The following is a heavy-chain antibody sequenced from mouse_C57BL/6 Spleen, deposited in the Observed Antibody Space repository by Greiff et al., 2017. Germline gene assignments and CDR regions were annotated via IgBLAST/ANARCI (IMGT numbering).Heavy chain of an antibody. Sequence: VQRVESGAELVKPGASVKISCKASGYAFSSYWMNWVKQRPGKGLEWIGQIYPGDGDTNYNGKFKGKATLTADKSSSTAYMQLSSLTSEDSAVYFCARGGGNYLYYFDYWGQGTTLTVSS. CDR2: IYPGDGDT. J-gene: IGHJ2*01. CDR3: ARGGGNYLYYFDY. D-gene: IGHD2-1*01. CDR1: GYAFSSYW. V-gene: IGHV1-80*01.